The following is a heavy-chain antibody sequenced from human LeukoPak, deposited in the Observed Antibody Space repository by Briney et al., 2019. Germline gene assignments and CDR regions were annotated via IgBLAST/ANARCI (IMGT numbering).Heavy chain of an antibody. CDR1: GASINNYY. D-gene: IGHD5-24*01. CDR2: IYSSGST. V-gene: IGHV4-59*01. Sequence: NSSETLSLXCTVSGASINNYYWSWVRQSPGKGLEWIGYIYSSGSTNYNPSLKSRVTISLDTSKTQFSLKLNSVIAADTAIYFCARGPTDGYNYGFDYWGQGTLVTVSS. CDR3: ARGPTDGYNYGFDY. J-gene: IGHJ4*02.